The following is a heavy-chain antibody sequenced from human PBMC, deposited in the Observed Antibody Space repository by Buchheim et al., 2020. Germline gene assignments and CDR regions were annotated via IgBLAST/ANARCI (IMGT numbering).Heavy chain of an antibody. V-gene: IGHV3-7*01. CDR1: GFTFSTYW. Sequence: EVQLVESGGDLVQPGKSLRLSCAASGFTFSTYWMSWVRQAPGKGLEWVANIKKDESEKYYVDSVEGRFTISRDNAMNSLFLQMSSLRAEDTAVYYCARGTRDYYGMDVWGQGTT. J-gene: IGHJ6*02. CDR2: IKKDESEK. CDR3: ARGTRDYYGMDV.